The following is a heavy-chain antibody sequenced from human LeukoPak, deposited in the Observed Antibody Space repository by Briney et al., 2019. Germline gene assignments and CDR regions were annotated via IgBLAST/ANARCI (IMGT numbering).Heavy chain of an antibody. D-gene: IGHD4-17*01. J-gene: IGHJ4*02. CDR1: GFTFSSCA. CDR3: AKDRYGDYSFDS. CDR2: ISGSGAST. Sequence: PGGSLRLSCAASGFTFSSCATNWVRQAPGKGLEWVSSISGSGASTYDADSVKGRFTISRDNSKNTLYLQMNSLRAEDTAIYYCAKDRYGDYSFDSWGQGTLVTVSS. V-gene: IGHV3-23*01.